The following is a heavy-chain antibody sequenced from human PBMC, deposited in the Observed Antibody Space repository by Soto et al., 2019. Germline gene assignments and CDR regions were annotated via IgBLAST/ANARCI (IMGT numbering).Heavy chain of an antibody. CDR2: IIPIFGTA. V-gene: IGHV1-69*13. CDR1: GGTFSSYA. CDR3: ARGSLEIAAANYYYYYGMDV. D-gene: IGHD6-13*01. Sequence: AASVKVSCKASGGTFSSYAISWVRQAPGQGLEWMGGIIPIFGTANYAQKFQGRVTITADESTSTAYMELSSLRSEDTAVYYCARGSLEIAAANYYYYYGMDVWG. J-gene: IGHJ6*02.